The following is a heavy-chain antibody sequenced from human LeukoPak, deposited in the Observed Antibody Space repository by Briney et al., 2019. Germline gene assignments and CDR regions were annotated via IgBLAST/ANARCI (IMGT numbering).Heavy chain of an antibody. V-gene: IGHV1-69*05. D-gene: IGHD6-19*01. J-gene: IGHJ6*02. Sequence: VASVKVSCKASGGTFSSYAISWVRQAPGQGLEWMGGIIPIFGTANYAQKFQGRVTITTDESTSTAYMELSSLRSEDTAVYYCARDSTPSIAVAGNRIYYYYGMDVWGQGTTVTVS. CDR1: GGTFSSYA. CDR2: IIPIFGTA. CDR3: ARDSTPSIAVAGNRIYYYYGMDV.